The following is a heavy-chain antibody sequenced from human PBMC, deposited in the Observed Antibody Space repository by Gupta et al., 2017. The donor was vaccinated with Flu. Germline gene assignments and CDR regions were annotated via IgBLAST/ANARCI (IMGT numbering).Heavy chain of an antibody. V-gene: IGHV1-2*02. CDR3: ARDDAFDI. J-gene: IGHJ3*02. CDR1: GYTFTGDY. CDR2: INPNSGGT. Sequence: VQLVQSGAEVTQPGASVQVSCTASGYTFTGDYIHWVRQAPGQGLEWMGWINPNSGGTNYAQKFQGRVTMTRDTSISTAYMELSRLRFDDTAVYYCARDDAFDIWGQGTMVTVSS.